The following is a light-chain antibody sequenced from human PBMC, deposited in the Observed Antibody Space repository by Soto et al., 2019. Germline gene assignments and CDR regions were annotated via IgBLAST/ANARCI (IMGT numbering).Light chain of an antibody. CDR1: SSNIGARYD. CDR2: ANN. Sequence: QSVLTQPPTVSGAPGQRVTISCTGSSSNIGARYDVHWYQQLPGAAPKLLIFANNNRPSGVPDRFSGSKSGTSASLAITGLQAEDEGAYFCQSYDSRLSGVIFGGGTKLTVL. V-gene: IGLV1-40*01. J-gene: IGLJ2*01. CDR3: QSYDSRLSGVI.